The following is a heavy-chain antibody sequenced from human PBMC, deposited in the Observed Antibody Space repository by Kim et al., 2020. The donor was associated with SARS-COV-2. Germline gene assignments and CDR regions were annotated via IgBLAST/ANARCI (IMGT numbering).Heavy chain of an antibody. D-gene: IGHD3-22*01. CDR3: ARVYYYDSSGYSHTGYFDY. V-gene: IGHV1-3*01. Sequence: ASVKVSCKASGYTFTSYAMHWVRQAPGQRLEWMGWINAGNGNTKYSQKFQDRVTITRDTSASTAYMELSSLRSEDTAVYYCARVYYYDSSGYSHTGYFDYWGQGTLVTVSS. CDR2: INAGNGNT. CDR1: GYTFTSYA. J-gene: IGHJ4*02.